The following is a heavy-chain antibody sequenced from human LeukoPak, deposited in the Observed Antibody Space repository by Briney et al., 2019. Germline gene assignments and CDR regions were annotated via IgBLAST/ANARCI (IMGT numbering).Heavy chain of an antibody. CDR2: ISSSSSSI. CDR1: GFTFSSYS. Sequence: GGSLRLSCAASGFTFSSYSMNWVRQAPGKGLEWVSYISSSSSSIYYADSVKGRFTISRDNAKNSLYLQMNSLRAEDTAVYYCAGTYYYDSSGYGYWGQGTLVTVSS. J-gene: IGHJ4*02. V-gene: IGHV3-48*01. CDR3: AGTYYYDSSGYGY. D-gene: IGHD3-22*01.